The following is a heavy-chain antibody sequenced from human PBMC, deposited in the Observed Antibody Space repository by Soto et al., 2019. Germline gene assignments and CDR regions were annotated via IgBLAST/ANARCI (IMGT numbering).Heavy chain of an antibody. CDR3: AKGLSGSGAYQWFDP. CDR1: AFTFSRFA. Sequence: EVQLLESGGGLVQPGGSLRLSCVASAFTFSRFAMSWVRQTPGKGLEWVSAISGSGDTTFYADSVKGRFTISRDNSKNTLYLQMNSLRVEDTAVYYCAKGLSGSGAYQWFDPWGQGTLVTVSS. D-gene: IGHD3-10*01. CDR2: ISGSGDTT. V-gene: IGHV3-23*01. J-gene: IGHJ5*02.